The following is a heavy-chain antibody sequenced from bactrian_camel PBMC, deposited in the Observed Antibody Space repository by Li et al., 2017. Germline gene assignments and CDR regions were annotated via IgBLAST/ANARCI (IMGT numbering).Heavy chain of an antibody. D-gene: IGHD2*01. CDR1: GYTGSLNC. CDR2: IYSNGGGT. J-gene: IGHJ6*01. CDR3: AADCVAGPEWWLLHSVCLRLRC. V-gene: IGHV3-3*01. Sequence: HVQLVESGGESVQEGASLKLSCAASGYTGSLNCIGWFRDPPGDEREEVASIYSNGGGTFYADSVKGRFTVERDNTKNTAYLQMNNLKPEDTAMYYCAADCVAGPEWWLLHSVCLRLRCLGPGDPG.